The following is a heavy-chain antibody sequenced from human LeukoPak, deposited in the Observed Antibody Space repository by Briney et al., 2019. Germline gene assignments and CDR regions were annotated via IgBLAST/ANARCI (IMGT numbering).Heavy chain of an antibody. D-gene: IGHD3-22*01. CDR3: AKGSYDRSGYYYYYFAY. CDR1: GFTFSSYA. Sequence: GRSLRLSCAASGFTFSSYAMHWVRQAPGKGLEWVAVISYDGGNKYNADSVKGRFTISRDNSKNTLYLQMNSLRAEDTAVYYCAKGSYDRSGYYYYYFAYWGQGTQVTVSS. CDR2: ISYDGGNK. J-gene: IGHJ4*02. V-gene: IGHV3-30-3*01.